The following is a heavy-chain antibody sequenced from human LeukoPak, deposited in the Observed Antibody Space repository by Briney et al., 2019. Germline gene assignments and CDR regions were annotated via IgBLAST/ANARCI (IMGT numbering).Heavy chain of an antibody. CDR3: TTYNSRDAFDI. V-gene: IGHV3-15*01. CDR1: GFTFSSYW. CDR2: IKSKSDGGTT. D-gene: IGHD2/OR15-2a*01. Sequence: PGGSLRLSCAASGFTFSSYWMHWVRQAPGKGLEWVGRIKSKSDGGTTDHAAPVKGRFTISRDDSKNTLNLQMNSLKTEDTGVYYCTTYNSRDAFDIWGQGTMVTVSS. J-gene: IGHJ3*02.